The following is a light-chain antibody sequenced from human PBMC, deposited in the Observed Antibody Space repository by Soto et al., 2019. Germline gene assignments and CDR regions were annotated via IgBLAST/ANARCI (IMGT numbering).Light chain of an antibody. CDR3: QQFGSSLGFT. Sequence: EIVLTQSPGTLSLSPGERATLSCRASQSINNRYLAWYQQKPGQAPRLLIYAASSRATGIPDRFSGSGSGTDFTLTISRLEPEDFAVYYCQQFGSSLGFTFCPGTKVDIK. CDR2: AAS. V-gene: IGKV3-20*01. J-gene: IGKJ3*01. CDR1: QSINNRY.